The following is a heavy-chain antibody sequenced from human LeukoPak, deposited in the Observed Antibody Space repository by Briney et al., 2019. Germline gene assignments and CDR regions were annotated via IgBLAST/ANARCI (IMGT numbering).Heavy chain of an antibody. CDR3: ARSPKRRYYFDY. J-gene: IGHJ4*02. V-gene: IGHV4-59*08. CDR2: IYYSGST. Sequence: SETLSLTCTVSGGSISSYYWSWIRQPPGKGLEWIGYIYYSGSTNYNPSLKSRVTISVDTSKNQFSLKLSSVTAADTAVYYCARSPKRRYYFDYCGQGTLVTVSS. CDR1: GGSISSYY.